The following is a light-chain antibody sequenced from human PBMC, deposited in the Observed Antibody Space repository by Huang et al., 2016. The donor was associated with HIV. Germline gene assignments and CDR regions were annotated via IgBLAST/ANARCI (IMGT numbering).Light chain of an antibody. CDR2: ATS. CDR3: QQSHTTPS. V-gene: IGKV1-39*01. Sequence: DIHMTQSPSSLSASVGNRVTITCRESQTIANYLNWYQQKPGEAPKLLIYATSNLQSGVPSRFSGRGYGTDFTLTISSLQPEDCATYFCQQSHTTPSFGGGTKVEIK. J-gene: IGKJ4*01. CDR1: QTIANY.